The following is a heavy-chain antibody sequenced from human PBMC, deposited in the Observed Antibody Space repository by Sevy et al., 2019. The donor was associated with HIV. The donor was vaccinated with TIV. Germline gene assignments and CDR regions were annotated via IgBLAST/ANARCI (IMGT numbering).Heavy chain of an antibody. CDR3: ARDPDILSGYPSHYFDY. CDR1: GFSFSKYW. D-gene: IGHD3-9*01. J-gene: IGHJ4*02. V-gene: IGHV3-7*01. Sequence: GSLRLSCAASGFSFSKYWMSWVRQAPGKGLEWVANITEDGSQKNYLESVKGRFTISRDNAKNLLYLQMNNLRADDTAVYYCARDPDILSGYPSHYFDYWGQGTLVTVSS. CDR2: ITEDGSQK.